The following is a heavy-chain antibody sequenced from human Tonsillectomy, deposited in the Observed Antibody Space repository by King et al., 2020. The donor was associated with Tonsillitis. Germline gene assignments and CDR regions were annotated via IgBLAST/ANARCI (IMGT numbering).Heavy chain of an antibody. D-gene: IGHD4-17*01. J-gene: IGHJ5*01. CDR1: GGSISSSSYY. Sequence: QLQESGPGLVKPSETLSLTCTVSGGSISSSSYYWGWIRQPPGKGLEWIGSIYYSGSTYYNPSLKSRVTISVDTSKNQFSLKLSSVTAADTAVYYCARQVIYGDYLVHSCCQGTLVTVSS. CDR2: IYYSGST. V-gene: IGHV4-39*01. CDR3: ARQVIYGDYLVHS.